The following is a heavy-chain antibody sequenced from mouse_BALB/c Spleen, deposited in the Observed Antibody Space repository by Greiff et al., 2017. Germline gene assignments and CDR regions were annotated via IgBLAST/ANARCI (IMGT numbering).Heavy chain of an antibody. V-gene: IGHV5-17*02. CDR2: ISSGSSTI. CDR1: GFTFSSFG. Sequence: EVNVVESGGGLVQPGGSRKLSCAASGFTFSSFGMHWVRQAPEKGLEWVAYISSGSSTIYYADTVKGRFTISRDNPKNTLFLQMTSLRSEDTAMYYCARSGGNGYYAMDYWGQGTSVTVSS. CDR3: ARSGGNGYYAMDY. D-gene: IGHD1-1*02. J-gene: IGHJ4*01.